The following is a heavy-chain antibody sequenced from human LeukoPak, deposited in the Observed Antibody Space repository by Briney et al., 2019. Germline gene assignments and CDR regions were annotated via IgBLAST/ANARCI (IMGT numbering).Heavy chain of an antibody. CDR3: AELGITMIGGA. D-gene: IGHD3-10*02. Sequence: GGSLRLSCAASGFTFSSYEMNWVRQAPGKGLEWVSYISSSGSTIYYADSVKGRFTISRDNAKNSLYLQMNILRAEDTAVYYCAELGITMIGGAWGKGTPVTTSS. CDR1: GFTFSSYE. V-gene: IGHV3-48*03. J-gene: IGHJ6*04. CDR2: ISSSGSTI.